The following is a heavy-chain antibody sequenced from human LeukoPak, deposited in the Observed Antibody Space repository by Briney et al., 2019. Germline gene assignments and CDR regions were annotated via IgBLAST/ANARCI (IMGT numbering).Heavy chain of an antibody. CDR1: GFTFNTYW. V-gene: IGHV3-7*01. D-gene: IGHD1-26*01. J-gene: IGHJ4*02. CDR3: AKDVGATRVYDC. CDR2: IQRDGSDK. Sequence: GGSLRLSCVASGFTFNTYWMSWVRQAPGRGLERVANIQRDGSDKYYADSVMGRFTISRDNAKNSLFLQMNSLRADDTAVYYCAKDVGATRVYDCWGQGTLVTVSS.